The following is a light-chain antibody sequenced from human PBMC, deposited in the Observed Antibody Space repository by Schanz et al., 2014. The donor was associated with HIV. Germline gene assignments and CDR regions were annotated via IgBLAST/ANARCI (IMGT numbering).Light chain of an antibody. CDR1: QGFGSY. CDR3: LQQNTYPLT. J-gene: IGKJ5*01. Sequence: DIQLTQSPSFLSASVGDRITITCRASQGFGSYLAWYQQKPGKAPKLLIYATSTLQNGVPSRFSGSGSGTSFTLTISSLQPEDFATYYCLQQNTYPLTFGQGTRLEVK. CDR2: ATS. V-gene: IGKV1-9*01.